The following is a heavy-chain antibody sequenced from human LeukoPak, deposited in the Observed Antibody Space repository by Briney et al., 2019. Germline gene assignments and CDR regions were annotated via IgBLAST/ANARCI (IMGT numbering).Heavy chain of an antibody. Sequence: SETLSLTCTVSGGSIRSSYYYWGWIRQPPGKGLEWIGYIYYSGSTNYNPSLKRRVTISVDTSKNQFSLRLSSVTAADTAVYYCARDGAVVPAAIGWFDPWGQGTLVTVSS. V-gene: IGHV4-61*01. D-gene: IGHD2-2*01. CDR3: ARDGAVVPAAIGWFDP. J-gene: IGHJ5*02. CDR2: IYYSGST. CDR1: GGSIRSSYYY.